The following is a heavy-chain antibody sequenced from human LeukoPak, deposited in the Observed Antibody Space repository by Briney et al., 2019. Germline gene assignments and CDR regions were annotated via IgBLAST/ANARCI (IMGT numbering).Heavy chain of an antibody. CDR1: GFTFDDYA. V-gene: IGHV3-9*01. J-gene: IGHJ4*02. Sequence: GGSLRLSCAASGFTFDDYAMHWVRQAPGKGLEWVSGISWNSGSIGYADSVKGRFTISRDNAKNSLYLQMNSLRAEDTALYYCAKAYYYDSSGYSDYWGQGTLVTVSS. CDR2: ISWNSGSI. D-gene: IGHD3-22*01. CDR3: AKAYYYDSSGYSDY.